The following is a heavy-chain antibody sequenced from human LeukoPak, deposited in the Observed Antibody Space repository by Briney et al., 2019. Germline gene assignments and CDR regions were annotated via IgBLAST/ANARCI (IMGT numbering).Heavy chain of an antibody. CDR1: GTSISSGAYS. Sequence: SQTLSLTCTVSGTSISSGAYSWSWVRHHTGKGLEWIAYIYYSGNTYYNPSLKRRVTISVDTSKNQFSLKLSSVTAADTAVYYCARTITIFGALGYFDYWGQGTLVTVSS. CDR2: IYYSGNT. J-gene: IGHJ4*02. V-gene: IGHV4-31*03. D-gene: IGHD3-3*01. CDR3: ARTITIFGALGYFDY.